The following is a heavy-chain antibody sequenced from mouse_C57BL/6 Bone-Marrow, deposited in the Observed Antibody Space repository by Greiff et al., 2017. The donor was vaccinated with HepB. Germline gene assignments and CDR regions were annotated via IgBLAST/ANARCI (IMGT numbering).Heavy chain of an antibody. J-gene: IGHJ3*01. V-gene: IGHV1-19*01. CDR1: GYTFTDYY. CDR2: INPYNGGT. Sequence: VHVKQSGPVLVKPGASVKMSCKASGYTFTDYYMNWVKQSHGKSLEWIGVINPYNGGTSYNQKFKGKATLTVDKSSSTAYMELNSLTSEDSAVYYCARSRWLFPAWFAYWGQGTLVTVSA. D-gene: IGHD2-3*01. CDR3: ARSRWLFPAWFAY.